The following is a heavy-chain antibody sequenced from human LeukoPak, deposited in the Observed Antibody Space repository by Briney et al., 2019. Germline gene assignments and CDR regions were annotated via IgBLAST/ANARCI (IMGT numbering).Heavy chain of an antibody. CDR1: GFSLSTRGVG. D-gene: IGHD3-9*01. CDR3: AHTSNDILAGPFDY. V-gene: IGHV2-5*02. Sequence: ESGPTLVKPTQTLTLTCTFSGFSLSTRGVGVGWIRQPPEKALEWLALIYWDADKRYSPSLKSSLTINKDTSKNQVFLTMTNMDPVDTATYYCAHTSNDILAGPFDYWGQGTLVTVSS. J-gene: IGHJ4*02. CDR2: IYWDADK.